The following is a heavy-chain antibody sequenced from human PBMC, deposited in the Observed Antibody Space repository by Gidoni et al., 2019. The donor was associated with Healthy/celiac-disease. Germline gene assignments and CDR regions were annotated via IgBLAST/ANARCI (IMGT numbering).Heavy chain of an antibody. V-gene: IGHV1-69*04. CDR1: GGTFSSYA. Sequence: QVQLVQSGAEVKKPGSSVKVSCKASGGTFSSYAISWVRQAPGQGLEWMGRIIPILGIANYAQKFQGRVTITADKSTSTAYMELCSLRSEDTAVYYGARDGTLGGQLLYAFDIWGQGTMVTVSS. J-gene: IGHJ3*02. CDR2: IIPILGIA. CDR3: ARDGTLGGQLLYAFDI. D-gene: IGHD2-2*01.